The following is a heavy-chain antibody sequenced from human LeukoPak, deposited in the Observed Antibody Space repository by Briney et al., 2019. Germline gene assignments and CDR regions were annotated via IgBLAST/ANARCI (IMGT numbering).Heavy chain of an antibody. D-gene: IGHD2-2*02. V-gene: IGHV4-59*01. CDR1: GGSISSYY. CDR3: ARAIYREDAFDI. J-gene: IGHJ3*02. CDR2: IYYSGST. Sequence: SETLSLTCTVFGGSISSYYWSWIRQPPGKGLEWIGYIYYSGSTNYNPSLKNRVTISVDTSKNQFSLKLSSVTAADTAVYYCARAIYREDAFDIWGQGTMVTVSS.